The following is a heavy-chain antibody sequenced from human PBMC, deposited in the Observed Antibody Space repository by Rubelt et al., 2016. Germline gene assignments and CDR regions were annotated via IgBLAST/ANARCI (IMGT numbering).Heavy chain of an antibody. CDR1: GGTFSSYA. V-gene: IGHV1-18*01. D-gene: IGHD5-12*01. J-gene: IGHJ6*02. Sequence: LVQSGAEVKKPGSSVKVSCKASGGTFSSYAISWVRQAPGQGLEWMGRISAYNGNTNYAQKLQGRVTMTTDTSTSTAYMELRSLRSDDTAVYYCARVSGYDPFYYYGMDVWGQGTTVTVSS. CDR2: ISAYNGNT. CDR3: ARVSGYDPFYYYGMDV.